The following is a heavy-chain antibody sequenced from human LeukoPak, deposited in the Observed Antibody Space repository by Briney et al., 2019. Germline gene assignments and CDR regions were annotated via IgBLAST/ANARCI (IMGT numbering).Heavy chain of an antibody. CDR3: AKAQRDFVVVVAATRDYYYGMDV. J-gene: IGHJ6*02. V-gene: IGHV3-23*01. D-gene: IGHD2-15*01. Sequence: GGSLRLSCAASGFIFSTYAMSWVRQAPGKGLEWVSAISGSGGSTYFADSVKGRFTISRDNSKNTLYLQMNSLRAEDTAVYYCAKAQRDFVVVVAATRDYYYGMDVWGQGTTVTVSS. CDR2: ISGSGGST. CDR1: GFIFSTYA.